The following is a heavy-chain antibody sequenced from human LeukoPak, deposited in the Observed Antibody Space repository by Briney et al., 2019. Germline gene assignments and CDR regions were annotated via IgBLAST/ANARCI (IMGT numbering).Heavy chain of an antibody. V-gene: IGHV3-23*01. CDR1: GFTFSTYA. Sequence: GGSLRLSCAASGFTFSTYAMSWVRQAPGKGLEWVSAMSGSGGSTYYADSVKGRFTISRDNSKNTLYLQMNSLRAEDTAVYYCAKDLATYSGSYPNPFDYWGQGTLVTVSS. D-gene: IGHD1-26*01. J-gene: IGHJ4*02. CDR3: AKDLATYSGSYPNPFDY. CDR2: MSGSGGST.